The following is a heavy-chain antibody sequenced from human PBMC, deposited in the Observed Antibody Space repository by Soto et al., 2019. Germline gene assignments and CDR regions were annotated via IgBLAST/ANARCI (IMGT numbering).Heavy chain of an antibody. CDR2: IYYSGTT. Sequence: QVQLQESGPGLVKPSETLSLTCTVSGGSVSSGDYYWTWIRQPPGKGLEWIGYIYYSGTTTYNPSLKSRFTISLDTSKNPFSLRLRSLTAADTAVYYCAGDYGDYNFDYWGQGNLVTVSS. J-gene: IGHJ4*02. CDR3: AGDYGDYNFDY. V-gene: IGHV4-61*08. D-gene: IGHD4-17*01. CDR1: GGSVSSGDYY.